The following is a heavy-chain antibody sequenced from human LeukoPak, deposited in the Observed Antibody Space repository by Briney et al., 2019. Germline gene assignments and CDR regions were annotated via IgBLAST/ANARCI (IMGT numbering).Heavy chain of an antibody. Sequence: SETLSLTCTASGGSISSYYWSWIRQPPGKGLEWIGYIYYSGSTNYNPSLKGRVTISVDTSKNQFSLKLSSVTAADTAVYYCAAIPQPWLVWWYFDYWGQGTLVTVSS. V-gene: IGHV4-59*08. D-gene: IGHD6-19*01. CDR3: AAIPQPWLVWWYFDY. J-gene: IGHJ4*02. CDR1: GGSISSYY. CDR2: IYYSGST.